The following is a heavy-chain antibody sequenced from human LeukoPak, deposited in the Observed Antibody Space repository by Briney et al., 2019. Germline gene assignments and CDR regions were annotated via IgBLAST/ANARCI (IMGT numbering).Heavy chain of an antibody. J-gene: IGHJ4*02. D-gene: IGHD3-9*01. CDR3: ARDRAFNVLRYFDWLFGFDY. CDR1: GFTFSSYA. CDR2: ISYDGSNK. Sequence: GGSLRLSCAASGFTFSSYAMHWVRQAPGKGLEWVVVISYDGSNKYYADSVKGRFTISRDNSKNTLYLQMNSLRAEDTAVYYCARDRAFNVLRYFDWLFGFDYWGQGTLVTVSS. V-gene: IGHV3-30-3*01.